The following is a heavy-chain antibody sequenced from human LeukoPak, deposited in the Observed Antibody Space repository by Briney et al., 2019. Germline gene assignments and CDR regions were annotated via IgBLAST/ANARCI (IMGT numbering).Heavy chain of an antibody. CDR1: GYTFTSYY. Sequence: GASVKVSCKASGYTFTSYYMHWVRQAPGQGLEWMGIINPSGGSTSYAQKFQGRVTMTRDTSTSTAYMELSSLRSEDTAVYYCAREKHDSSGYYPTWNYWGQGTLVTVSS. D-gene: IGHD3-22*01. V-gene: IGHV1-46*03. CDR2: INPSGGST. J-gene: IGHJ4*02. CDR3: AREKHDSSGYYPTWNY.